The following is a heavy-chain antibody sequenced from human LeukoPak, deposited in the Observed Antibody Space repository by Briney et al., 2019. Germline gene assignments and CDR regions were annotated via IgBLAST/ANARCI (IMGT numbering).Heavy chain of an antibody. J-gene: IGHJ4*02. V-gene: IGHV4-59*01. CDR3: ARMYYYDSSGYLVDY. Sequence: SETLSLTCTVSGGSISSYYWSWIRQPPGKGLEWIGDIYYSGSTNYNPSLKSRVTISVDTSKNQFSLKLSSVTAADTAVYYCARMYYYDSSGYLVDYWGQGTLVTVSS. D-gene: IGHD3-22*01. CDR1: GGSISSYY. CDR2: IYYSGST.